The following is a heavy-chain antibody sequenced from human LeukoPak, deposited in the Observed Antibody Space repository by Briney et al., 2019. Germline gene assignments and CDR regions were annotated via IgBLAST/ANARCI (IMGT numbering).Heavy chain of an antibody. CDR1: GFTFSNYG. J-gene: IGHJ4*02. CDR3: ARHYSSGSYYNYPPDY. CDR2: IWYDGNNK. V-gene: IGHV3-33*01. Sequence: GGSLRLSCAASGFTFSNYGMHWVRQAPGKGLEWVAVIWYDGNNKYYADPVKGRFTISRDNSKNTLYLQMNSLRAEDAAVYYCARHYSSGSYYNYPPDYWGQGTLVTVSS. D-gene: IGHD3-10*01.